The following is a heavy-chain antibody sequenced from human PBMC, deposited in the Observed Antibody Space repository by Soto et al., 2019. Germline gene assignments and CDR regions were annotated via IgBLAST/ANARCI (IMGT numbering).Heavy chain of an antibody. V-gene: IGHV1-46*04. CDR3: ARDHSQNSGTQEGVTATWWIDP. Sequence: QVQLVQSGAEVKKPGASVKVSCKASGYTFTNNYMHWVRQAPGQGLEWMGVINPSGGSTNYAQKVQGSLTMTRDTSTSTLDMERSSLRSEDTAVYYCARDHSQNSGTQEGVTATWWIDPWVQGPLVTASS. CDR1: GYTFTNNY. CDR2: INPSGGST. J-gene: IGHJ5*02. D-gene: IGHD2-21*02.